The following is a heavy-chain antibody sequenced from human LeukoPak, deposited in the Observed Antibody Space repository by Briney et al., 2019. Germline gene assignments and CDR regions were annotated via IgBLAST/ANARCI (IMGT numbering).Heavy chain of an antibody. CDR2: IYNSGST. D-gene: IGHD1-26*01. Sequence: PSETLSLTCTVSGGSINSYYWTWIRQPPGKGLEWIGYIYNSGSTNYNPSLKSRVTISADTSKEQFSLRVSSVTAADTAVYYCARRLRIEGGSRRGDALDMWGQGTMVTVSS. V-gene: IGHV4-59*08. CDR3: ARRLRIEGGSRRGDALDM. CDR1: GGSINSYY. J-gene: IGHJ3*02.